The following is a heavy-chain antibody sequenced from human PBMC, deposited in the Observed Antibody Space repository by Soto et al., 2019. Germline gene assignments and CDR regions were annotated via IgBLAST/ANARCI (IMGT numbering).Heavy chain of an antibody. J-gene: IGHJ4*02. V-gene: IGHV4-31*03. CDR3: ARDRRPAMQRGLVHAHYPAV. Sequence: QVQLQESGPGLVKPSQTLSLTCTVSGGSISSGGYYWRWIRRHPGKGLEGIGYIYYSGSTYYNPSLTSRVAISIDTSKIQFSLRLTSVTAADTAEYYLARDRRPAMQRGLVHAHYPAVWGQGTLVTVSS. CDR1: GGSISSGGYY. D-gene: IGHD2-2*01. CDR2: IYYSGST.